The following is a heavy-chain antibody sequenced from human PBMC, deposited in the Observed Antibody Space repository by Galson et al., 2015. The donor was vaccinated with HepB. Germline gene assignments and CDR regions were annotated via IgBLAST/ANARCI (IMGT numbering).Heavy chain of an antibody. CDR2: ISSSSSYI. J-gene: IGHJ5*02. Sequence: SLRLSCAASGFTFSSYSMNWVRQAPGKGLEWVSSISSSSSYIYYADSVKGRFTISRDNAKNSLYLQMNSLRAEDTAVYYCARKGGFGVVIKDWFDPWGQGTLVTVSS. D-gene: IGHD3-3*01. V-gene: IGHV3-21*01. CDR1: GFTFSSYS. CDR3: ARKGGFGVVIKDWFDP.